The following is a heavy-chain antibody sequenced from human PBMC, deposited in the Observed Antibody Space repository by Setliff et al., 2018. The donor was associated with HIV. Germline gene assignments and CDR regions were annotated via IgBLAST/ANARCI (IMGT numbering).Heavy chain of an antibody. CDR3: AHRLPGSGXXXVGSXXX. J-gene: IGHJ4*02. D-gene: IGHD3-10*01. CDR2: IYWDNDR. V-gene: IGHV2-5*02. Sequence: SGPTLVNPTQXLALTCTVSGFSLSTSGVGVGWIRQPPGKALEWLALIYWDNDRRYSPSLKSRLTIXKDTSKNQVVLTVTNMDPVDTATXYCAHRLPGSGXXXVGSXXXWGQGTXXXVSS. CDR1: GFSLSTSGVG.